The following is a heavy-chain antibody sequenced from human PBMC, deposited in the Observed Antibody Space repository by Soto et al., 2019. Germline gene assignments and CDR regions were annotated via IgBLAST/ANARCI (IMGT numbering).Heavy chain of an antibody. CDR3: AKDGEAYCGGDCYYDY. D-gene: IGHD2-21*02. CDR1: GFTFSSYG. J-gene: IGHJ4*02. CDR2: ISYDGSNK. V-gene: IGHV3-30*18. Sequence: QVQLVESGGGVVQPGRSLRLSCAASGFTFSSYGMHWVRQAPGKGLEWVAVISYDGSNKYYADSVKGRFTISRDNSKNTLYQQMNSLRAEDTAVYYSAKDGEAYCGGDCYYDYWGQGTLFTVSS.